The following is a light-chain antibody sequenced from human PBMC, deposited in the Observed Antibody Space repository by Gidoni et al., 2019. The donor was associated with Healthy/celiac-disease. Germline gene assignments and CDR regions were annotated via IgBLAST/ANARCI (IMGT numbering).Light chain of an antibody. J-gene: IGKJ4*01. CDR3: QQYGSSPVT. V-gene: IGKV3-20*01. Sequence: ESVLPPSPGTLSLSPGESATLSCRASQSVSSSDLAWYQQKPGQAPRLLIYGASSRATGIPDRFSGSGSGTDFTLTISRLEPEDFAVYYCQQYGSSPVTFGGGTKVEIK. CDR1: QSVSSSD. CDR2: GAS.